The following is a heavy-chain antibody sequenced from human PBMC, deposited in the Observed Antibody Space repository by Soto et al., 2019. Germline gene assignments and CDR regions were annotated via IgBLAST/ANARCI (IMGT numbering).Heavy chain of an antibody. D-gene: IGHD6-19*01. V-gene: IGHV3-48*02. CDR3: AKGPHTNVGWPYYFES. CDR1: GFSLANYP. J-gene: IGHJ4*02. Sequence: LRLSCVASGFSLANYPMNWVRQTPGKGLEWISYSSPRGDTIYYADSVEGRFTISRDNARNSLSLHMSSLRDEDSALYYCAKGPHTNVGWPYYFESWGQGGPVTVSS. CDR2: SSPRGDTI.